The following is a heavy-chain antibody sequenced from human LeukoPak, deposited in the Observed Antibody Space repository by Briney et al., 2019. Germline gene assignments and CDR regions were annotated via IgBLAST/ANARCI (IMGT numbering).Heavy chain of an antibody. D-gene: IGHD3-22*01. CDR3: ASSSSRYDSSGYYYVPLDY. CDR2: ISSSSSTI. CDR1: GFTYSSYS. J-gene: IGHJ4*02. Sequence: GGSLRLSRAASGFTYSSYSMNWVRQAPGKGLEWVSYISSSSSTIYYADSVKGRFTISRDNAKNSLYLQMNSLRAEDTAVYYCASSSSRYDSSGYYYVPLDYWGQGTLVTVSS. V-gene: IGHV3-48*04.